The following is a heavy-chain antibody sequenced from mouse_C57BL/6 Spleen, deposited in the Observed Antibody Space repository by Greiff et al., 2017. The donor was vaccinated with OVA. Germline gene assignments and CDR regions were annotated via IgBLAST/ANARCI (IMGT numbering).Heavy chain of an antibody. J-gene: IGHJ1*03. Sequence: VQLQQPGAELVRPGSSVKLSCKASGYTFTSYWMHWVKQRPIQGLEWIGNIDPSDSETHYNQKFKDKATLTVDKSSSTAYMKLSSLTSEDSAVYYGARSGGSRNWYFDVWGTGTTVTVSS. V-gene: IGHV1-52*01. CDR3: ARSGGSRNWYFDV. CDR2: IDPSDSET. CDR1: GYTFTSYW. D-gene: IGHD1-1*01.